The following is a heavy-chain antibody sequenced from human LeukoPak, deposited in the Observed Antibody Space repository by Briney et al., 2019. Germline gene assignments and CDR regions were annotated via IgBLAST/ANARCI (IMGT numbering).Heavy chain of an antibody. CDR2: IYYSGST. CDR1: GGSISSSSDY. J-gene: IGHJ6*03. V-gene: IGHV4-39*01. D-gene: IGHD3-10*01. CDR3: ARQTITVRGSFYYMDV. Sequence: SETLSLTCTVSGGSISSSSDYWGWIRQPPGKGLEWIGTIYYSGSTYYKPSLKSRVTISVDTSKNQLSLKLSSVTAADTAVYYCARQTITVRGSFYYMDVWGKGTTVTISS.